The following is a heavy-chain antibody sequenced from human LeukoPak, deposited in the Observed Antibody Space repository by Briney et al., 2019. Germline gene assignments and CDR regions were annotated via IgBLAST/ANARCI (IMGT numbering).Heavy chain of an antibody. CDR1: GGSISSGGYS. J-gene: IGHJ4*02. Sequence: SQTLSLTCAVSGGSISSGGYSWSWIRQPPGKGLEWIGYIYHSGSTYYNPSLKSRVTISVDRSKNQFSLKLSSVTAADTAVYYCARARVRGVIRGYYFDYWGQGTLVTVSS. CDR3: ARARVRGVIRGYYFDY. D-gene: IGHD3-10*01. CDR2: IYHSGST. V-gene: IGHV4-30-2*01.